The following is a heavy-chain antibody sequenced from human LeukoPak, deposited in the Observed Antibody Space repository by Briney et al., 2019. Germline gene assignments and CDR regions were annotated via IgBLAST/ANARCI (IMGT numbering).Heavy chain of an antibody. D-gene: IGHD6-25*01. CDR3: ARKIERGAAHYFDY. V-gene: IGHV3-9*01. J-gene: IGHJ4*02. CDR2: ISWNSDNI. CDR1: GFTFDDYA. Sequence: PGGSLRLSCAASGFTFDDYAMHWVRQPPGKGLEWVSGISWNSDNIAFADFVKRRFTISRDNAKNSLYLQMNSRRVEDTALYFCARKIERGAAHYFDYWGQGTLVTVSS.